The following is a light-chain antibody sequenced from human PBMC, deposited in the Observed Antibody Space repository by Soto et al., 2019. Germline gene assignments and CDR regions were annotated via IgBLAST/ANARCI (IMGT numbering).Light chain of an antibody. Sequence: DIQMTQSPSSLSASVGDRVTITCQASQDISNYLNCYQQKPGKAPKLLIYDASNLETGVTSRFSGSGSGTDFTFTISSLQPEDIATYYCQQYDNLPSWTFGQGTKVEIK. CDR2: DAS. J-gene: IGKJ1*01. CDR3: QQYDNLPSWT. CDR1: QDISNY. V-gene: IGKV1-33*01.